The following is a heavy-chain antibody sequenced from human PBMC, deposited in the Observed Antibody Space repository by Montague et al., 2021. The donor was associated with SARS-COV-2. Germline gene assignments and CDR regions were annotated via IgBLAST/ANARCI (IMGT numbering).Heavy chain of an antibody. J-gene: IGHJ3*02. CDR2: IDWDDDQ. CDR1: GFSLNTGGMS. Sequence: PALVKPTQTLTLTCTFSGFSLNTGGMSVSWIRQPPGKALEWLARIDWDDDQYYITSLKTRLTISKDTSKNQVVLTMTNMDPVDTAKYYCARIYGGLIISHDAFDIWGQGKMVTVSS. V-gene: IGHV2-70*11. D-gene: IGHD2-8*01. CDR3: ARIYGGLIISHDAFDI.